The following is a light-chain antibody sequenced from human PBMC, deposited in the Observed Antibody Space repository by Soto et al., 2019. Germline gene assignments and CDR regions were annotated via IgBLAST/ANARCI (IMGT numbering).Light chain of an antibody. CDR3: QHYDTYSPMWT. V-gene: IGKV1-5*03. J-gene: IGKJ1*01. CDR1: QSINW. Sequence: DIQLAQSPSTLSASVGDRITITCRATQSINWLAWYQQKPGKAPKLLIFEASRLESAVPSRFSGSGSGTEFTLTISSLQPDDFGTYYCQHYDTYSPMWTFGQGTKVDVK. CDR2: EAS.